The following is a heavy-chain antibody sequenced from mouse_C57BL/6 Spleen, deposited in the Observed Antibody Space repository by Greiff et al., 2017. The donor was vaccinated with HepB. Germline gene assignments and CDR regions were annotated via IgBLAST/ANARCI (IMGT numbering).Heavy chain of an antibody. J-gene: IGHJ2*01. CDR1: GYTFTSYW. V-gene: IGHV1-7*01. Sequence: VQLKESGAELAKPGASVKLSCKASGYTFTSYWMHWVKQRPGQGLEWIGYINPSSGYTKYNQKFKDKATLTADKSASTAYMQLSSLTYEDSAVDYCARSPTVAAKDYWGQGTTLTVSS. CDR2: INPSSGYT. D-gene: IGHD1-1*01. CDR3: ARSPTVAAKDY.